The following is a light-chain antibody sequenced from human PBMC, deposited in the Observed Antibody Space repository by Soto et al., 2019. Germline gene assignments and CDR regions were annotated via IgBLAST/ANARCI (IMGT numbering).Light chain of an antibody. CDR1: SSDVGGYNY. Sequence: QSALTQPASVSGSPGQSITISCTGTSSDVGGYNYVSWYQQHPGKAPKLMIYDVSNRPSGVSNRFSGSKSGNKASLTISGLQDEDEADYYCSSYTRSSTLYVVFGGGTKLTVL. CDR3: SSYTRSSTLYVV. CDR2: DVS. J-gene: IGLJ2*01. V-gene: IGLV2-14*01.